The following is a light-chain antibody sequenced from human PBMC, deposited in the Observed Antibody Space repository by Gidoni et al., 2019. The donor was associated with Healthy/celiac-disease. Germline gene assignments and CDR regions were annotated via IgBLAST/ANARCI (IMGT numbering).Light chain of an antibody. J-gene: IGKJ2*01. CDR1: QSVSSSY. CDR3: QQYGSSPPAYT. CDR2: GAS. V-gene: IGKV3-20*01. Sequence: IVLTQSPGPLSLSPGERATLSCRASQSVSSSYLAWYQQKPGQAPRLLIYGASSRATGIPDRFSGSGSGTDFTLTISRLEPEDFAVYYCQQYGSSPPAYTFGQGTKLEIK.